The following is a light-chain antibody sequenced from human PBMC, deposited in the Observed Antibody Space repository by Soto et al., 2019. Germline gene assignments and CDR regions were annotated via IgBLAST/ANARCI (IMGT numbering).Light chain of an antibody. J-gene: IGKJ2*01. CDR3: QQYGSSPPYT. CDR1: ESVSNKY. CDR2: GSS. Sequence: VLTQSPGTLSLSPGERATLSCRASESVSNKYIAWYQQKPGQAPRLLIFGSSDRATGIPDRFSGSGSGTDFTLTISRLEPEDFAVYYCQQYGSSPPYTFGQGTKLEIK. V-gene: IGKV3-20*01.